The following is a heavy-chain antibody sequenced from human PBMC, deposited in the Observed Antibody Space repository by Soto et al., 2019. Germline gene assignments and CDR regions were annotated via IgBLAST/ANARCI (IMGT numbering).Heavy chain of an antibody. CDR1: GVSITSGGYF. J-gene: IGHJ4*02. CDR3: AREGLFRTFFDY. D-gene: IGHD2-2*01. V-gene: IGHV4-31*03. CDR2: IYHSGST. Sequence: QVQLQESGPRLVKPSQTLSLTCSVSGVSITSGGYFWSWIRQHPGKGLEWIGNIYHSGSTYYNPSLKSRVTISLETSKSQCSLKLSSVTAADTAVYYCAREGLFRTFFDYWGQGTLVTVSS.